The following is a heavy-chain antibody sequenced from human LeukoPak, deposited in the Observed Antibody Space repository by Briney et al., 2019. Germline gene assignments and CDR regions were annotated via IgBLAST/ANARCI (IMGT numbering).Heavy chain of an antibody. V-gene: IGHV3-23*01. Sequence: GGSLRLSCAASGFTFSSYAMSWVRQAPGKGLEWVSAISGSGGSTYYADSVKGQFTISRDNSKNTLYLQMNSLRAEDTAVYYCAKGNDFWSGYYYFDYWGQGTLVTVSS. CDR3: AKGNDFWSGYYYFDY. CDR1: GFTFSSYA. J-gene: IGHJ4*02. D-gene: IGHD3-3*01. CDR2: ISGSGGST.